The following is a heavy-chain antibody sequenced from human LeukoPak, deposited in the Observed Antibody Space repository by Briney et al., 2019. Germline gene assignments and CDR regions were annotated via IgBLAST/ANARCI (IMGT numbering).Heavy chain of an antibody. Sequence: SGGSLRLSCAASGFTFSDYYMSWIRQAPGKGLEWISYISSSASTIYYADSVKGRFTISRDNAKKSLYLQMNSLRAEGTAVYYCARRGYYDSSGYSDYWGQGTLVTVSS. D-gene: IGHD3-22*01. J-gene: IGHJ4*02. CDR1: GFTFSDYY. V-gene: IGHV3-11*01. CDR2: ISSSASTI. CDR3: ARRGYYDSSGYSDY.